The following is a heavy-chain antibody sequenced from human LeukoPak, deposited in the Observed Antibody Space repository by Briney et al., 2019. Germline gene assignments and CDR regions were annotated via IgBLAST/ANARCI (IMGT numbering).Heavy chain of an antibody. CDR2: VKQDGSEK. Sequence: PGGSLRLSCAASGFTFSSSWMTWVRQAAGKGLEWVANVKQDGSEKYYVDSVKGRFTISRDNAKNSLYLLMNSLRDEDTAVYYCARAMAGPTHEMKDYYFDYWGQGTLVTVSS. CDR3: ARAMAGPTHEMKDYYFDY. D-gene: IGHD6-19*01. V-gene: IGHV3-7*02. J-gene: IGHJ4*02. CDR1: GFTFSSSW.